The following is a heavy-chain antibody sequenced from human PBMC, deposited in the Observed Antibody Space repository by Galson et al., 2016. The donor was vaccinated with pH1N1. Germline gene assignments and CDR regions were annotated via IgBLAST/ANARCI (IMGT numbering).Heavy chain of an antibody. CDR1: GFSFSSYW. Sequence: SLRLSCATSGFSFSSYWFHWVRQDPAKGLVWVARIDEDGETTNYADSVRGRFTIYRDNAKNTLYLEMNSLRAEVTAGYYCARELCGREDYWGQGTLVTVSS. J-gene: IGHJ4*02. CDR2: IDEDGETT. CDR3: ARELCGREDY. D-gene: IGHD1-26*01. V-gene: IGHV3-74*01.